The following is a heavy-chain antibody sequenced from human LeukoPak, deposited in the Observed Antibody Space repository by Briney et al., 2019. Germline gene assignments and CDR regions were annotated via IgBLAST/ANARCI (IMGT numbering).Heavy chain of an antibody. V-gene: IGHV3-21*04. D-gene: IGHD6-19*01. CDR2: ISSSSSYI. Sequence: PGGSLRLSCAASGFTFSSYSMNWVRQAPGKGLEWVSSISSSSSYIYYADSVKGRFTISRDNAKNSLYLQMNSLRAEDTAVYYCARCPAVAGTRDSLFDYWGQGTLVTVSS. J-gene: IGHJ4*02. CDR1: GFTFSSYS. CDR3: ARCPAVAGTRDSLFDY.